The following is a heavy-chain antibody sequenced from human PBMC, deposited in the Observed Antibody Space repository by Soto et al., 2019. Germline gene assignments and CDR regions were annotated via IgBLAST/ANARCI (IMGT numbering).Heavy chain of an antibody. CDR2: SRNKANSYTT. Sequence: EVQVVESGGGLVQPGGSLRLSCAASGFTSSDRYMDWVRQVPGKGLEWVGRSRNKANSYTTEYAASVKGRFTISRDDSKNSLYLQMNSLKTEDTAVYYCARSGWDSSTWSDDAFDIWGQGTMVSVSS. D-gene: IGHD6-6*01. CDR3: ARSGWDSSTWSDDAFDI. J-gene: IGHJ3*02. V-gene: IGHV3-72*01. CDR1: GFTSSDRY.